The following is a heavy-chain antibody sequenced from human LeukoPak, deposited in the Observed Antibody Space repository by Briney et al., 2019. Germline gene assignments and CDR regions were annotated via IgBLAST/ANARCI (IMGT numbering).Heavy chain of an antibody. Sequence: KPSETLSLTCAVYGGSFSGYYWSWIRQPPGKGLEWIGEINHSGSTNYNPSLKSRVTISVDTSKNQFSLKLSSVTAADTAVYYCARDGGVTYYYFYYYMDVWGKGTTVTVSS. CDR1: GGSFSGYY. D-gene: IGHD3-16*01. V-gene: IGHV4-34*01. CDR3: ARDGGVTYYYFYYYMDV. J-gene: IGHJ6*03. CDR2: INHSGST.